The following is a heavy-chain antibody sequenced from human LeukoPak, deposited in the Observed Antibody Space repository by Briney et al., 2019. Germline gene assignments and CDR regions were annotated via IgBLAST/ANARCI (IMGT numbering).Heavy chain of an antibody. CDR3: ARAGTVEMTPLDY. CDR1: GYTFTGYY. D-gene: IGHD5-24*01. CDR2: INPNSGGT. V-gene: IGHV1-2*04. J-gene: IGHJ4*02. Sequence: ASVKVSCKASGYTFTGYYMHWVRQASGQGLEWIGWINPNSGGTNYAQKFQGWVTMTRDTSISTAYMELSRLRSDDTAVYYCARAGTVEMTPLDYWGQGTLVTVSS.